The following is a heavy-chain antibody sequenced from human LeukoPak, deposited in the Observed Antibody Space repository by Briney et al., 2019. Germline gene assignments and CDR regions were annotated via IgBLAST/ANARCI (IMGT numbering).Heavy chain of an antibody. CDR3: AKGAASAFVVVTAIGGFDY. J-gene: IGHJ4*02. Sequence: GGSLRLSCAASGFTFSSYAMSWVRQAPGKGLEWVSAISGSGGSTYYADSVKGRFTISRDNSKNTLYLQMNSLRAEDTAVYYCAKGAASAFVVVTAIGGFDYWGQGTLVTVSS. CDR2: ISGSGGST. D-gene: IGHD2-21*02. V-gene: IGHV3-23*01. CDR1: GFTFSSYA.